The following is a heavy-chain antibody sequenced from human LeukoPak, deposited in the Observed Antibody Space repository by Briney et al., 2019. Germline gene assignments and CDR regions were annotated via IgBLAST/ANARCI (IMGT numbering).Heavy chain of an antibody. Sequence: GGSLRLSCAASGFTFSGSAMHWVRQASGKGLGWVGRIRSKANSYATAYAASVKGRFTISRDDSKNTAYLQMNSLKTEDTAVYYCTRHRDFDYEPTHPDFWGQGTLVTVSS. J-gene: IGHJ4*02. CDR2: IRSKANSYAT. CDR3: TRHRDFDYEPTHPDF. V-gene: IGHV3-73*01. D-gene: IGHD3-9*01. CDR1: GFTFSGSA.